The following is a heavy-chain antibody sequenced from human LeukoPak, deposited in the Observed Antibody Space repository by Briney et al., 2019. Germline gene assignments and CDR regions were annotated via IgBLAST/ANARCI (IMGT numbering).Heavy chain of an antibody. CDR3: ARHHGSGSLTD. CDR2: IYYTGST. J-gene: IGHJ4*02. D-gene: IGHD3-10*01. V-gene: IGHV4-59*08. Sequence: SETLSLTCTVSGGSISSHYWSRIRQPPEKGLEWIGYIYYTGSTNYNPSLKSRISISLDSSKTQFSLRLSSVTAADTAIYFCARHHGSGSLTDWGQGTLVAVSS. CDR1: GGSISSHY.